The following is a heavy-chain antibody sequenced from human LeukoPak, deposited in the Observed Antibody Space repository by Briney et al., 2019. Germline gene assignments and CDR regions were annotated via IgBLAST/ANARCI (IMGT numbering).Heavy chain of an antibody. V-gene: IGHV3-9*01. Sequence: PGGSLRLSCAASGFTFDDYAMHWVRQAPGKGLEWVSGISWNSGSIGYADSVKGRFTISRDNAKNSLYLQMNSLRAEDTALYYCAKDWYSTPVLFGYWGQGTLVTVSS. CDR1: GFTFDDYA. CDR2: ISWNSGSI. D-gene: IGHD6-13*01. CDR3: AKDWYSTPVLFGY. J-gene: IGHJ4*02.